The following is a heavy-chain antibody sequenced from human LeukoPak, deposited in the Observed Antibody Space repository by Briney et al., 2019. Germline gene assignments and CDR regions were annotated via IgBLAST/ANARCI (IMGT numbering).Heavy chain of an antibody. V-gene: IGHV3-30*03. CDR2: ISYDATNK. CDR1: GYTFTGYY. D-gene: IGHD6-13*01. J-gene: IGHJ4*02. CDR3: ARDQDVAAAGTWGSLDY. Sequence: SCKASGYTFTGYYMHWVRQAPGKGLEWVAVISYDATNKYYTDSVKGRFTISRDNSKNTLYLQMNSLRAEDTAVYYCARDQDVAAAGTWGSLDYWGQGTLVTVSS.